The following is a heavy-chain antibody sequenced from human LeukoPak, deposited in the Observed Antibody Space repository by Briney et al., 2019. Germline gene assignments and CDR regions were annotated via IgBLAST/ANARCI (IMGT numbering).Heavy chain of an antibody. D-gene: IGHD2-2*01. CDR2: ISPNSGGT. Sequence: GASVKVSCKASGYTFTGYYMHWVRQAPGQGLEWMGWISPNSGGTNYAQKFQGRVTMTRDTSISTAYMELSRLRSDDTAVYYCARERYYCSSTSCYSTVDAFDIWGQGTMVTVSS. J-gene: IGHJ3*02. CDR1: GYTFTGYY. V-gene: IGHV1-2*02. CDR3: ARERYYCSSTSCYSTVDAFDI.